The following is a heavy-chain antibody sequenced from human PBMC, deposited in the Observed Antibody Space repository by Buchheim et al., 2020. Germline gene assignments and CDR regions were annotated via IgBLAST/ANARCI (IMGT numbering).Heavy chain of an antibody. CDR2: ISYDGSNK. J-gene: IGHJ6*02. CDR3: AKVRIAAAGSANYYYYYGMDV. V-gene: IGHV3-30*18. CDR1: GFTFSSYG. D-gene: IGHD6-13*01. Sequence: QVQLVESGGGVVQPGRSLRLSCAASGFTFSSYGMHWVRQAPGKGLEWVAVISYDGSNKYYADSVKGRFTISRDNSKNTLYLQMNSLRAEDTAVYYCAKVRIAAAGSANYYYYYGMDVWGQGTT.